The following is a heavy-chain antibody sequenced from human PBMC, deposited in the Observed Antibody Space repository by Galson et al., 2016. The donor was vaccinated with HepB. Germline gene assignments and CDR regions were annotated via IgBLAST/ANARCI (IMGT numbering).Heavy chain of an antibody. CDR2: IYYSGST. D-gene: IGHD4-17*01. CDR1: GGSIRSYS. J-gene: IGHJ3*02. V-gene: IGHV4-59*01. CDR3: ARVRSERPRPPFAFDI. Sequence: SETLSLTCAVSGGSIRSYSWSWIRQPPGKGLEWIGYIYYSGSTDYNPSLRSRVTISVDTSKNQFSLNLSSVTAADTAVYYCARVRSERPRPPFAFDIRGQGTMVTVSS.